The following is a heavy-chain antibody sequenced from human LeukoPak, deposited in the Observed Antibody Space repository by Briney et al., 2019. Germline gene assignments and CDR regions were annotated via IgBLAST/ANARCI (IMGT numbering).Heavy chain of an antibody. CDR1: GYTFTSYG. Sequence: GASVKLSCKASGYTFTSYGRSWVRQAPGQGLEWMGWISAYNGNTNYAQKLQGRVTMTTDTSTSTAYMELRSLRSDDTAVYYCATWPANYGSGSYYNRYYYYYGMDVWGQGTTVTVSS. CDR3: ATWPANYGSGSYYNRYYYYYGMDV. D-gene: IGHD3-10*01. V-gene: IGHV1-18*01. J-gene: IGHJ6*02. CDR2: ISAYNGNT.